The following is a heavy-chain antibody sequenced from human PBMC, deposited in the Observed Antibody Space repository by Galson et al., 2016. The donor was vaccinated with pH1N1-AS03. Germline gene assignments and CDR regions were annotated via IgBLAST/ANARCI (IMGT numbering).Heavy chain of an antibody. V-gene: IGHV3-23*01. Sequence: SLRLSCAASGFLFSDYAMSRVRQAPGKGLEWVSTFAGSAEKTYYADSVKGRFTISKDNSKNTLYLQMNTLRAEDTALYYCTTVAGTYYNGAYWGQGTLVTVSS. CDR3: TTVAGTYYNGAY. CDR1: GFLFSDYA. D-gene: IGHD3-10*01. J-gene: IGHJ4*02. CDR2: FAGSAEKT.